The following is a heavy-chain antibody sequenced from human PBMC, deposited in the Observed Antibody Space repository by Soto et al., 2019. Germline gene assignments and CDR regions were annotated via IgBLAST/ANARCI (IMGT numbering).Heavy chain of an antibody. J-gene: IGHJ4*02. CDR1: GDTFSTYT. CDR2: ISAYNGNT. Sequence: ASVKVSCKASGDTFSTYTIPWVRQAPGQGLEWMGWISAYNGNTSYAQKLQGRVTMTTDTSTSTAYMELRSLRSDDTAVYYCARDLAAGNCDYWGQGTLVTVSS. D-gene: IGHD6-13*01. V-gene: IGHV1-18*01. CDR3: ARDLAAGNCDY.